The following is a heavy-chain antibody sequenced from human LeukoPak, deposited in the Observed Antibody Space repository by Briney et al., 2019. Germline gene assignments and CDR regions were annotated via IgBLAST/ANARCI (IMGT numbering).Heavy chain of an antibody. J-gene: IGHJ5*02. CDR2: LNTDNGNT. CDR3: AREMLLFRIRGPRDWFDP. V-gene: IGHV1-3*04. D-gene: IGHD2/OR15-2a*01. Sequence: GASVTVSCKATGYTFTSYTMHWVRQAPGQRLEWMGWLNTDNGNTEYSQRFQGRVTFTRDTSASTAYMELSSLRSEDTAVYYCAREMLLFRIRGPRDWFDPWGQGTLVTVSS. CDR1: GYTFTSYT.